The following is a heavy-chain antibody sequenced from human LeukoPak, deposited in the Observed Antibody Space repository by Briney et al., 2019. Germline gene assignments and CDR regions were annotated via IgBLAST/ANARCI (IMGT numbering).Heavy chain of an antibody. J-gene: IGHJ5*02. CDR3: AREGTTLRFLEGLNWFDP. CDR2: IYYSGST. CDR1: GGSFSGYY. V-gene: IGHV4-59*01. D-gene: IGHD3-3*01. Sequence: PSETLSLTCAVYGGSFSGYYWSWIRQPPGKGLEWIGYIYYSGSTNYNPSLKSRVTISVDTSKNQFSLKLSSVTAADTAVYYCAREGTTLRFLEGLNWFDPWGQGTLVTVSS.